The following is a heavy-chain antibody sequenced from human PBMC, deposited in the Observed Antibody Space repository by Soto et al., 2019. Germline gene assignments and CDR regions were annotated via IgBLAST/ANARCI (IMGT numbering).Heavy chain of an antibody. CDR3: ATKVAYYYDISGYYLDY. J-gene: IGHJ4*02. CDR2: FDPEDGET. V-gene: IGHV1-24*01. D-gene: IGHD3-22*01. CDR1: GYTLTELS. Sequence: VASVKVSCKVSGYTLTELSMHWVRQAPGKGLEWMGGFDPEDGETIYAQKLTGRVTMTEDTSTDTAYMELSSLRSEDTAVYYCATKVAYYYDISGYYLDYWGQGTLVTVSS.